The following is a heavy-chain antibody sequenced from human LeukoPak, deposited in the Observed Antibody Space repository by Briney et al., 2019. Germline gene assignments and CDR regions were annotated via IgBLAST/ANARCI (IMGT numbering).Heavy chain of an antibody. D-gene: IGHD4-17*01. CDR1: GGTFSSYA. V-gene: IGHV1-69*13. Sequence: AASVKVSCKASGGTFSSYAISWVRQAPGQGLEWMGGIIPIFGTANYAQKFQGRVTITADESTSTAYMELSSLRSEDTAVYYCARVRVTTTLKYYYYGMDVWGQGTTVTVSS. J-gene: IGHJ6*02. CDR3: ARVRVTTTLKYYYYGMDV. CDR2: IIPIFGTA.